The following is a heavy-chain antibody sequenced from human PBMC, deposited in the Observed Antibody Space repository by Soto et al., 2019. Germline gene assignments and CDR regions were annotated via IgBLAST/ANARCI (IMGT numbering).Heavy chain of an antibody. Sequence: EVQLVESGGGLVQPGGSLRLSCAASGFMFSAYWMSWVRQDPGKGLEWVATISGGATDKFYVDSVKGRFTISRDDTKTSLYLQMNSLRDEDTAVYYWVREEWHRFDSGGQGTLVTVSS. V-gene: IGHV3-7*01. CDR1: GFMFSAYW. CDR3: VREEWHRFDS. J-gene: IGHJ4*02. D-gene: IGHD3-3*01. CDR2: ISGGATDK.